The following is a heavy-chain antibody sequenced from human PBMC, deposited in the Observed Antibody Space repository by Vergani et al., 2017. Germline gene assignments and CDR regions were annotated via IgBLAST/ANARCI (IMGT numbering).Heavy chain of an antibody. J-gene: IGHJ4*02. V-gene: IGHV4-38-2*02. CDR2: LYASGST. D-gene: IGHD5-18*01. Sequence: QVQLQESGPGLLKPSETLSLTCTVSGSSISAGYYWAWIRQPPGKGLEWIGSLYASGSTYYSPSLKSRVAISIDTSKNHFSLRLSSVTAADTAVYYCARQLRGYSYGVFDYWGQGREVTVSS. CDR1: GSSISAGYY. CDR3: ARQLRGYSYGVFDY.